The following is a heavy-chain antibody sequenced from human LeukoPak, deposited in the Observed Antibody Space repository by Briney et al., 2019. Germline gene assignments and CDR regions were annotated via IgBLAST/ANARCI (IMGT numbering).Heavy chain of an antibody. V-gene: IGHV3-21*01. J-gene: IGHJ3*02. Sequence: GLEWVSSISSSSSYIYYADSMKGRFTISRDNARNSLYLQMNSLRAEDTAMYFCARDSNPYCSGGICTAFDIWGQGTMVTVSS. CDR2: ISSSSSYI. D-gene: IGHD2-15*01. CDR3: ARDSNPYCSGGICTAFDI.